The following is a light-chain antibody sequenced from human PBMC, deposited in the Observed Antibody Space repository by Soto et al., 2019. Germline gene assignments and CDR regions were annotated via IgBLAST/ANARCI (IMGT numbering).Light chain of an antibody. CDR3: QQYNSYWT. V-gene: IGKV1-5*01. Sequence: DIQMTQSPSTLSASVGDIVTITCRASQSISSWLAWYQQQPGKAPKILIYDASSLESGVPSRFSGSGSGTDFTLTISSLQPDDFATYYCQQYNSYWTFGQGTKVDIK. CDR2: DAS. J-gene: IGKJ1*01. CDR1: QSISSW.